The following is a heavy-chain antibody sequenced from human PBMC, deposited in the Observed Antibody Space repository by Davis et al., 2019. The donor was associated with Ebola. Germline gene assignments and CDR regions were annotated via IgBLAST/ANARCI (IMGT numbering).Heavy chain of an antibody. CDR2: INHIGST. D-gene: IGHD6-19*01. V-gene: IGHV4-34*01. Sequence: MPSETLSLTCGVYGGSFSGYYWSWIRQPPGKGLEWIGEINHIGSTNYNPSLKSRVTISVDTSKNQFSLKLSSVTAADTAVYYCARGPQYITFAGRYIAEAGTLDYWGQGTLVTVSS. J-gene: IGHJ4*02. CDR1: GGSFSGYY. CDR3: ARGPQYITFAGRYIAEAGTLDY.